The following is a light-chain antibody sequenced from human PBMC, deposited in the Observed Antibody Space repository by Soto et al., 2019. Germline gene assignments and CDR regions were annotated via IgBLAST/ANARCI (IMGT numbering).Light chain of an antibody. CDR1: RSLLHSDGNTY. J-gene: IGKJ1*01. V-gene: IGKV2-24*01. CDR2: QIS. CDR3: MQSLQLRT. Sequence: EIVMTQNPLSSPVTLGQPASFSCRSSRSLLHSDGNTYLSWLHQRPGQPPRLLIYQISKRLSGVPDRFSGSGAGTSFTLKISRVEAQDVGIYFCMQSLQLRTFGQGTKVDIK.